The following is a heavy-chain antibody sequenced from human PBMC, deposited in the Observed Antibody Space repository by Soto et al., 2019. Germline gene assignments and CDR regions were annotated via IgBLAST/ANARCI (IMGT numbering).Heavy chain of an antibody. CDR1: GGSVSSGSYY. J-gene: IGHJ4*02. CDR2: IYYSGST. V-gene: IGHV4-61*01. CDR3: ARRYGGTFDY. Sequence: ETLSLTCTVSGGSVSSGSYYWSWIRQPPGKGLEWIGYIYYSGSTNYNPSLKSRVTISVDTSKNQFSLKLSSVTAADTAVYYCARRYGGTFDYWGQGTLVTVSS. D-gene: IGHD2-15*01.